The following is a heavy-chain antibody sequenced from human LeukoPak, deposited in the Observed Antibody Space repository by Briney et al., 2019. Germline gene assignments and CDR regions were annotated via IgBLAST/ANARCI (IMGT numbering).Heavy chain of an antibody. D-gene: IGHD3-9*01. CDR3: ARANDNYYYYCMDV. CDR2: IRQDGGEK. CDR1: EFSFSGYW. V-gene: IGHV3-7*01. Sequence: GGSLRLSCAASEFSFSGYWMSWVRQAPGKGLEWVANIRQDGGEKKYVDSVMGRFTISRDNAKNSLYLQMNSLRAEDTAVYYCARANDNYYYYCMDVWGKGTTVTIS. J-gene: IGHJ6*03.